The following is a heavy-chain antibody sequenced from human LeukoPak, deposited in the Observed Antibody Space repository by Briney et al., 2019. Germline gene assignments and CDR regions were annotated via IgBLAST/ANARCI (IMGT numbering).Heavy chain of an antibody. CDR2: IYYSGST. V-gene: IGHV4-31*03. Sequence: SQTLSLTCTVSGGSISSGGYYWSWIPQHPGKGLEWIGYIYYSGSTYYNPSLKSRVTISVDTSKNQFSLKLSSVTAADTAVYYCARAVYYYYCMDVWGKGTTVTVSS. J-gene: IGHJ6*03. CDR1: GGSISSGGYY. CDR3: ARAVYYYYCMDV.